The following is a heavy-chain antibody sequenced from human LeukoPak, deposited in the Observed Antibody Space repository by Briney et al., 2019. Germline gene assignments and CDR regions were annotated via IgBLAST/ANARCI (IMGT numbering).Heavy chain of an antibody. V-gene: IGHV5-51*01. D-gene: IGHD2-8*01. J-gene: IGHJ4*02. CDR3: ARLYGRYFDY. CDR2: IYPSDSDT. Sequence: GESLKISCKGAGYTFTTSCIGWVRQMPRKGLEWMAIIYPSDSDTTYSPSFQGQVTISADKSINTAYLQWSSLQAADTAMYYCARLYGRYFDYWGQGTLVTVSS. CDR1: GYTFTTSC.